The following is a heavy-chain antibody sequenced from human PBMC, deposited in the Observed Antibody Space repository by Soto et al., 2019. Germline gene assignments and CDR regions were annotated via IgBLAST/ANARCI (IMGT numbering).Heavy chain of an antibody. Sequence: GGLMRLSYTASGVNFIIYAGSWVRKAPGKGLEWVSAISGSGGSTYYADSVKGRFTISRDNSKNTLYLQMNSLRAEDTAVYYCAKDLPVTAIMGLDYWGQGTLVTVSS. CDR1: GVNFIIYA. V-gene: IGHV3-23*01. J-gene: IGHJ4*02. D-gene: IGHD2-21*02. CDR3: AKDLPVTAIMGLDY. CDR2: ISGSGGST.